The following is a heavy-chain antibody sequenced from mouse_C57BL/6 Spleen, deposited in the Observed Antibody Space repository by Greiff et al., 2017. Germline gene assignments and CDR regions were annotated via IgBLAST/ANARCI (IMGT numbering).Heavy chain of an antibody. Sequence: QVQLQQSGPELVKPGASVTISCKASGYAFSSSWMNWVKQRPGKGLEWIGRIYPGDGDTNYNGKFKGKATLTADKSSSTAYMQLSSLTSEDSAVYFCAHYDYDGYAKDYWGQGTSVTVSS. J-gene: IGHJ4*01. CDR1: GYAFSSSW. CDR3: AHYDYDGYAKDY. V-gene: IGHV1-82*01. CDR2: IYPGDGDT. D-gene: IGHD2-4*01.